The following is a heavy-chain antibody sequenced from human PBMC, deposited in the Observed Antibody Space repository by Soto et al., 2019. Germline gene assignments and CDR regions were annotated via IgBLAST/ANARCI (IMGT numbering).Heavy chain of an antibody. V-gene: IGHV3-23*01. J-gene: IGHJ4*02. Sequence: GGSLRLSCAASGFTFSSYAMSWVRQAPGKGLEWVSAISGSGGSTYYADSVKGRFTISRDNSKNTLYLKMNSLRAEDTAVYYCAKDRLSYYGSGSYSPWYYFDYWGQGTLVTVSS. CDR1: GFTFSSYA. CDR3: AKDRLSYYGSGSYSPWYYFDY. D-gene: IGHD3-10*01. CDR2: ISGSGGST.